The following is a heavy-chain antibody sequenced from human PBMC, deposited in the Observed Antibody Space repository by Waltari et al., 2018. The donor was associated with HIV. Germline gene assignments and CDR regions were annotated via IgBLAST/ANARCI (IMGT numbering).Heavy chain of an antibody. CDR3: ARQSLGSFDY. CDR1: GFTFSSPA. Sequence: EGQLLESGGGLVQPGGSLRLSCAHSGFTFSSPAMTWVRQAPRKGLEWVSAITVSGGSTYYADSVKGRFTISRDNSKNTLYLQMDSLRAEDTAVYYCARQSLGSFDYWGQGTLVTVSS. V-gene: IGHV3-23*01. CDR2: ITVSGGST. D-gene: IGHD7-27*01. J-gene: IGHJ4*02.